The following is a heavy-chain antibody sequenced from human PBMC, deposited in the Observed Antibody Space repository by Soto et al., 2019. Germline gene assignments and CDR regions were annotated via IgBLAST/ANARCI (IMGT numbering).Heavy chain of an antibody. V-gene: IGHV4-59*01. Sequence: PSETLSLTCTVSGGSISSYYWSWIRQPPGKGLEWIGYIYYSGSTNYNPSLKSRVTISVDTSKNQFSLKLSSVTAADTAVYYCARDGPRSLYDFWSGYHSPTRLVYGMDVWGQGTTVTVSS. CDR1: GGSISSYY. CDR2: IYYSGST. J-gene: IGHJ6*02. CDR3: ARDGPRSLYDFWSGYHSPTRLVYGMDV. D-gene: IGHD3-3*01.